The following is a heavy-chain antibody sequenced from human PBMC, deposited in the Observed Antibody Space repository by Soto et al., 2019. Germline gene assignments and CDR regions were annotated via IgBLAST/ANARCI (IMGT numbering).Heavy chain of an antibody. CDR2: ISWNSGSI. J-gene: IGHJ6*03. CDR3: AKDKGYSGYESPSGSYYMDV. V-gene: IGHV3-9*01. D-gene: IGHD5-12*01. CDR1: GFTFDDYA. Sequence: QLGGSLRLSCAASGFTFDDYAMHWVRQAPGKGLEWVSGISWNSGSIGYADSVKGRFTISRDNAKNSLYLQMNSLRAEDTALYYCAKDKGYSGYESPSGSYYMDVWGKGTTVTVSS.